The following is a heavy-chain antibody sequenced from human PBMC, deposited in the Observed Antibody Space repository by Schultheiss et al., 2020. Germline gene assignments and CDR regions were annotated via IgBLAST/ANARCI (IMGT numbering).Heavy chain of an antibody. CDR1: GFTFSKFA. CDR2: MSYDGGVT. J-gene: IGHJ4*02. CDR3: ATAVTLWYFDY. Sequence: LSLTCAASGFTFSKFATHWVRQAPGKGLEWVAAMSYDGGVTVYADSVKGRFTIARDNSKNTLYLHMNSLKPADTAVYYCATAVTLWYFDYWGQGTLVTVSS. D-gene: IGHD4-17*01. V-gene: IGHV3-30*04.